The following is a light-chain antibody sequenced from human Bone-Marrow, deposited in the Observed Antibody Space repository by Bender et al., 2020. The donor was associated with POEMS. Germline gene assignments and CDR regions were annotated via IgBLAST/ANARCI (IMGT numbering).Light chain of an antibody. J-gene: IGLJ1*01. Sequence: QSGLTQPRSVSGSPGQSVTISCAGSDSDVGAYDLVSWYQQHPGKVPKLIIRDVSERPSGVPDRFSGSKTGYTASLTISGLQAEDESDYYCCSYAGEDTPYVFGSGTKVTVL. CDR2: DVS. CDR3: CSYAGEDTPYV. V-gene: IGLV2-11*01. CDR1: DSDVGAYDL.